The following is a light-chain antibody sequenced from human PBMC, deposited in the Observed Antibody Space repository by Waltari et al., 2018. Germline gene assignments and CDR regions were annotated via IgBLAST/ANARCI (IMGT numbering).Light chain of an antibody. V-gene: IGLV2-8*01. J-gene: IGLJ3*02. CDR3: SSYAGSNLWV. CDR2: EVT. Sequence: QSALTQPPSASGSPGPSVTISCTGTRSDVGGYDYVPWYQQHPYKAPKLMIYEVTKRPSVVPDRFSGSKAGNTASLTVSGLQAEDEADYYCSSYAGSNLWVFGGGTKLTVL. CDR1: RSDVGGYDY.